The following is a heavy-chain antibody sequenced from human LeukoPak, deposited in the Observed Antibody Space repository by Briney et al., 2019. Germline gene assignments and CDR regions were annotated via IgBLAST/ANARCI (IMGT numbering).Heavy chain of an antibody. CDR3: ARGLFSHYYDSSGYSTHDAFDT. J-gene: IGHJ3*02. CDR1: GGSISSYY. CDR2: IYTSGST. D-gene: IGHD3-22*01. Sequence: SETLSLTCTVSGGSISSYYWSWLRQPAGRGLEWIGRIYTSGSTNYNPSLKSRVTMSVDTSKNQFSLKLSSVTAADTAVYYCARGLFSHYYDSSGYSTHDAFDTWGQGTMVTVSS. V-gene: IGHV4-4*07.